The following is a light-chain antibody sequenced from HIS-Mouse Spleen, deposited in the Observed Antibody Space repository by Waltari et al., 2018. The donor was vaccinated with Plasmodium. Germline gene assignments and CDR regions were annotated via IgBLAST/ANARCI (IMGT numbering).Light chain of an antibody. CDR3: YSTDSSGNHRV. J-gene: IGLJ3*02. Sequence: SYGLTQPPSVSVSPGQTARITCSGDALPKKYAYWYQQKSGQATVLVIYEDSKRPSGIPERFSGSSSGTMATLTISGAQVEDEADYYCYSTDSSGNHRVFGGGTKLTVL. CDR2: EDS. V-gene: IGLV3-10*01. CDR1: ALPKKY.